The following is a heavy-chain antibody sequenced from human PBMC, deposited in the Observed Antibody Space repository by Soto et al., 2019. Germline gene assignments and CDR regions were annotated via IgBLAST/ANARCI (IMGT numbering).Heavy chain of an antibody. CDR3: ARPLWRDDYNWGYFDL. D-gene: IGHD4-4*01. Sequence: QVQLVESGGGVVQPGRSLRLSCAASGFTFSSYAMHWVRQAPGKGPEWVAVISYDGSNKYYADSVKGRFTISRDNSKNTLYLQMNSLRTEDTAVYYCARPLWRDDYNWGYFDLWGRGTLVTVSS. CDR2: ISYDGSNK. V-gene: IGHV3-30-3*01. J-gene: IGHJ2*01. CDR1: GFTFSSYA.